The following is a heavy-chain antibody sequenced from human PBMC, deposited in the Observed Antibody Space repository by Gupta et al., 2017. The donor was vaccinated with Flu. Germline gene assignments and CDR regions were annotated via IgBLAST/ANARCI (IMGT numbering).Heavy chain of an antibody. D-gene: IGHD2/OR15-2a*01. J-gene: IGHJ4*02. Sequence: EVHLEESGGGFRRPGGDLQLSCAGSGFTFADFGMSWVRQPPGKGLEWVAGTNWNGDNRGYVDSVRGRFTISRDNAKNSLYLQMTSLRPEDTALYFCVRDLYETSSYGLGYRGQGTPVTVSS. V-gene: IGHV3-20*04. CDR1: GFTFADFG. CDR3: VRDLYETSSYGLGY. CDR2: TNWNGDNR.